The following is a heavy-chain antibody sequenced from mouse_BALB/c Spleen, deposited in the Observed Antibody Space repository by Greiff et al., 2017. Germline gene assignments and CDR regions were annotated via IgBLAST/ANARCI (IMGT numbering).Heavy chain of an antibody. CDR1: GFTFSSYA. V-gene: IGHV5-6-5*01. J-gene: IGHJ3*01. D-gene: IGHD2-4*01. CDR3: ARGIYYDYDGFAD. Sequence: EVKLVESGGGLVKPGGSLKLSCAASGFTFSSYAMSWVRQTPEKRLEWVASISSGGSTYYPDSVKGRFTISRDNARNILYLQMSSLRSEDTAMYYCARGIYYDYDGFADWGQGTLVTVSA. CDR2: ISSGGST.